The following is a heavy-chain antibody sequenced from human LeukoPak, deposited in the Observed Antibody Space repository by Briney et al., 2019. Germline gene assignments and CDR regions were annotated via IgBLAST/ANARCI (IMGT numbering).Heavy chain of an antibody. J-gene: IGHJ5*02. CDR1: GGSISSYY. CDR2: IYTSGST. Sequence: SETLSLTCTVSGGSISSYYWSWIRQPPGKGLEWIGYIYTSGSTNYNPSLKSRVTISVDTSKNQFSLKLSSVTAADTAVYYCAGSYDFWSGYYSKEGGNWFDPWGQGTLVTVSS. D-gene: IGHD3-3*01. CDR3: AGSYDFWSGYYSKEGGNWFDP. V-gene: IGHV4-4*09.